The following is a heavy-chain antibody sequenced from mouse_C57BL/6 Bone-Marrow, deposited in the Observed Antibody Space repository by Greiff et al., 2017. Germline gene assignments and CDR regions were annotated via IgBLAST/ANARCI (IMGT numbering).Heavy chain of an antibody. D-gene: IGHD2-4*01. CDR1: GYTFTSYW. CDR3: AREGSMITTRYYAMDY. Sequence: QVQLQQPGAELVKPGASVKLSCKASGYTFTSYWMHWVKQRPGQGLEWIGMIHPNSGSTNYNEKFKSKATLTVDKSSSTAYMQLSSLTSEDSAVYYCAREGSMITTRYYAMDYWGQGTSVTVSS. J-gene: IGHJ4*01. CDR2: IHPNSGST. V-gene: IGHV1-64*01.